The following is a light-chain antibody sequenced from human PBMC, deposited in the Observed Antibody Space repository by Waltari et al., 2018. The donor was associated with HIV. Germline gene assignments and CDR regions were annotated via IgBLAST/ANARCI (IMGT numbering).Light chain of an antibody. V-gene: IGLV2-23*02. CDR2: EVS. CDR3: CSYAGSSVV. CDR1: SSDVGKYDL. J-gene: IGLJ1*01. Sequence: QSALTQPASVSASPGQSITISCAGTSSDVGKYDLVSWYQQYPGLAPKLVISEVSAQPSGIPSRFSGSKSCNAASLTIAGLQAEDVADYYCCSYAGSSVVFGSGTKVTVL.